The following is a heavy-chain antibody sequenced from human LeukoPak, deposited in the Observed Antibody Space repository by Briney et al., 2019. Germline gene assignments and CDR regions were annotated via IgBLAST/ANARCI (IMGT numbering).Heavy chain of an antibody. J-gene: IGHJ4*02. V-gene: IGHV3-7*01. D-gene: IGHD5-12*01. Sequence: PGGSLRLSCAASGFTFRTYWMTWVRQAPGKGLEWVANIQKDGTEKNYVDSVKGRFTISRDNAKNSLSLQMNSLRVEDTAVYYCARDSGNSGYDVHDYWGQGTLVTVPS. CDR1: GFTFRTYW. CDR3: ARDSGNSGYDVHDY. CDR2: IQKDGTEK.